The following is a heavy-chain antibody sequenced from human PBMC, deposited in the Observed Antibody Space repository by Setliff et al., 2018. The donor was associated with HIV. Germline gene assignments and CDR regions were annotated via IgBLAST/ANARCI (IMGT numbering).Heavy chain of an antibody. V-gene: IGHV1-69*06. Sequence: SVKVSCKASGDIFSFYALSWVRQAPGQGLEWMGKIIPKSDTTTYAQKFQGRVTMTADKSSNTAYMELTSLTSEDTAVYYCAKDSDFGGTTNWFDPWGQGTLVTVSS. CDR3: AKDSDFGGTTNWFDP. CDR1: GDIFSFYA. J-gene: IGHJ5*02. CDR2: IIPKSDTT. D-gene: IGHD3-10*01.